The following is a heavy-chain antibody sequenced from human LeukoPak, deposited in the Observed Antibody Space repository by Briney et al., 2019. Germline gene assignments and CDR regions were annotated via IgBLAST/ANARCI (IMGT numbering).Heavy chain of an antibody. D-gene: IGHD2-8*01. CDR2: IYMSGAT. Sequence: SETLSLTCTVFGGSMSFFSWSWVRQPAGKGLEWIGRIYMSGATHYNPALGSRVTMAVDTSQNQFSLQLDSVTAADTGFYYCARTHAQYYYGVDVWGQGTSVTVSS. J-gene: IGHJ6*02. V-gene: IGHV4-4*07. CDR3: ARTHAQYYYGVDV. CDR1: GGSMSFFS.